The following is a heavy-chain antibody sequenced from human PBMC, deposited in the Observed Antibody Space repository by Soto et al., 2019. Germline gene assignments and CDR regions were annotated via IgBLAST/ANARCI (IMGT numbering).Heavy chain of an antibody. CDR3: ARRCSSTSCYKDYYSYGMDV. D-gene: IGHD2-2*02. J-gene: IGHJ6*02. CDR2: IDPSDSYT. CDR1: GYSFTSYW. Sequence: PGESLKISCKGSGYSFTSYWISWVRQMPGKGLEWMGRIDPSDSYTNYSPSFQGHVTISADKSISTAYLQWSSLKASDTAMYYCARRCSSTSCYKDYYSYGMDVWGQGTTVTGSS. V-gene: IGHV5-10-1*01.